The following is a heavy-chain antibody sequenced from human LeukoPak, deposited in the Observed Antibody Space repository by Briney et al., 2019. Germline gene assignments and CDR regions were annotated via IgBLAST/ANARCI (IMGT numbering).Heavy chain of an antibody. CDR2: ISSSSSTI. CDR3: AKGATMVRGAPNFVDY. D-gene: IGHD3-10*01. CDR1: GFIFTSYS. Sequence: GGSLRLSCAASGFIFTSYSMNWVRQAPGKGLEWISYISSSSSTIYYADSVRGRFTISRDNSKNTLYLQMNSLRAEDTAVYYCAKGATMVRGAPNFVDYWGQGTLVTVSS. J-gene: IGHJ4*02. V-gene: IGHV3-48*01.